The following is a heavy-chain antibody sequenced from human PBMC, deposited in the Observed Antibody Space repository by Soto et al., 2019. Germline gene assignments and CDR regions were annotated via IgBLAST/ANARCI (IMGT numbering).Heavy chain of an antibody. D-gene: IGHD3-10*01. CDR1: GGSISSGGYS. CDR2: IYHSGST. CDR3: AAGGGPPRDS. V-gene: IGHV4-30-2*01. Sequence: QLQLQESGSGLVKPSQTLSLTCAVSGGSISSGGYSWSWIRQPPGKGLEWIGYIYHSGSTYYNPSLKGRVTISVDVSTTQCSLKLSSVTAADTDVCYCAAGGGPPRDSWGQGALVTVSS. J-gene: IGHJ4*02.